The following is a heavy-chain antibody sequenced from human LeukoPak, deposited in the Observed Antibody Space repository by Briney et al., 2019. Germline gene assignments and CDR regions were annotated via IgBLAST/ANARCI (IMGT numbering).Heavy chain of an antibody. J-gene: IGHJ4*02. CDR3: TGRNYDILTGYPY. CDR1: GFTFGDYA. D-gene: IGHD3-9*01. V-gene: IGHV3-49*04. Sequence: PGGSLRLSCTASGFTFGDYAMSWVRQAPGKGLEWVGFIRSKAYGGKTEYAASVKGRFTISRDDSKSIAYLQMNSLKTEDTAVYYCTGRNYDILTGYPYWGQGTLVTVSS. CDR2: IRSKAYGGKT.